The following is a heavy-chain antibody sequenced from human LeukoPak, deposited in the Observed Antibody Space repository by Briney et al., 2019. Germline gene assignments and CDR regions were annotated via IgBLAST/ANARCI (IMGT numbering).Heavy chain of an antibody. Sequence: SETLSLTCTVSGGSISYYYWSWIRQSPGKGLEWIGYIYYSGTTNYNSSLKSRVTISVDTSKNQFSLQLRSVTAADKAVYYCAREDPQTTVPEGMDVWGQGTTVTVSS. D-gene: IGHD4-17*01. CDR1: GGSISYYY. CDR2: IYYSGTT. V-gene: IGHV4-59*01. J-gene: IGHJ6*02. CDR3: AREDPQTTVPEGMDV.